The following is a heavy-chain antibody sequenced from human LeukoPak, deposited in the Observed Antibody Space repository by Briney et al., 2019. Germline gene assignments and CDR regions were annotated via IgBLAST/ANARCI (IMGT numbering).Heavy chain of an antibody. D-gene: IGHD5-18*01. Sequence: GRSLRLSCAASGFTFDDYAMHWVRQAPGKGLEGVSGISWDSSNRVYADSVKGRFTISRDNAKNSLYMQMNSLRAEDTALYYCAKDIDTGLASGMDVWGQGTTVTVSS. J-gene: IGHJ6*02. CDR3: AKDIDTGLASGMDV. CDR1: GFTFDDYA. V-gene: IGHV3-9*01. CDR2: ISWDSSNR.